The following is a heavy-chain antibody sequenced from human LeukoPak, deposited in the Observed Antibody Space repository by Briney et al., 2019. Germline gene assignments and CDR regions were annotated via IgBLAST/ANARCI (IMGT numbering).Heavy chain of an antibody. Sequence: GGSLRLSCAASGFTFSSYEMNWVRQAPGKGLEWVSYISSSGSTKHYADPVKGRLTISRDNAKNSLYLQVNSLRAEDTAVYYCARGLYDSSGPLDYWGQGTLVTVSS. D-gene: IGHD3-22*01. V-gene: IGHV3-48*03. CDR2: ISSSGSTK. CDR3: ARGLYDSSGPLDY. CDR1: GFTFSSYE. J-gene: IGHJ4*02.